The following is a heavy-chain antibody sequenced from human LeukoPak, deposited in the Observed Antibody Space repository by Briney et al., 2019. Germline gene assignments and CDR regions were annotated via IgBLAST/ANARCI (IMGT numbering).Heavy chain of an antibody. J-gene: IGHJ4*02. Sequence: GGSLRLSCAASGFTFSTYAMSWVRQAPGKGLEWVSAISGSGGNTYYADSVKGRFTISRDNSKNTLYLQMNSLRAEDTAVYYCARDDYYYDSSGYSQNYWGQGTLVTVSS. CDR3: ARDDYYYDSSGYSQNY. CDR2: ISGSGGNT. D-gene: IGHD3-22*01. CDR1: GFTFSTYA. V-gene: IGHV3-23*01.